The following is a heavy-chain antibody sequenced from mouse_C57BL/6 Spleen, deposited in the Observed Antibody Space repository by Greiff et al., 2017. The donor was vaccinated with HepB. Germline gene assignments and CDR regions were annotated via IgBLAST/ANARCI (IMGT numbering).Heavy chain of an antibody. CDR3: ARMSRDYGSLYAMDY. D-gene: IGHD1-1*01. V-gene: IGHV8-8*01. CDR1: GFSLSTFGMG. CDR2: IWWDDDK. J-gene: IGHJ4*01. Sequence: QVTLKESGPGILQPSQTLSLTCSFSGFSLSTFGMGVGWIRQPSGKGLEWLAHIWWDDDKYYNPALKSRLTISKDTSKNQIFLKIANVDTADTATDYCARMSRDYGSLYAMDYWGQGTSVTVSS.